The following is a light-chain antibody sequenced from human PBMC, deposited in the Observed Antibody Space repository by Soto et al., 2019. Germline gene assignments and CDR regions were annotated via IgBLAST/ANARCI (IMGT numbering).Light chain of an antibody. CDR1: QSMLYSSNNKNY. Sequence: DIVMTQSPDALAVSLGERATINCKSSQSMLYSSNNKNYLAWYQQKPGQPPKLLIYWASTRESGVPDRFSGSGSGTDFTLNISSLQAEDVAVYFCQQYYSTPLTFGPGTKVDIK. CDR3: QQYYSTPLT. CDR2: WAS. J-gene: IGKJ3*01. V-gene: IGKV4-1*01.